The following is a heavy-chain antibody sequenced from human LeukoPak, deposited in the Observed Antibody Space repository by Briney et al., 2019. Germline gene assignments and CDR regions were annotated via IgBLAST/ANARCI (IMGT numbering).Heavy chain of an antibody. CDR3: ARGSYCSSTSCYEMSRRFFDY. V-gene: IGHV4-39*07. CDR2: INRSEST. Sequence: PSETLSLTCTVSGGSITSGTYYWSWIRQHPGKGLEWIGEINRSESTNYNPSLKSRVTISGDTSKKQFSLKVSSVTAADTALYFCARGSYCSSTSCYEMSRRFFDYWGQGSLVTVSS. J-gene: IGHJ4*01. D-gene: IGHD2-2*01. CDR1: GGSITSGTYY.